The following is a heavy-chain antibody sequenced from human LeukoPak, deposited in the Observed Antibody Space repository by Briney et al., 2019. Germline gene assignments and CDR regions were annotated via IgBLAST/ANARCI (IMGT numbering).Heavy chain of an antibody. V-gene: IGHV3-23*01. Sequence: GGSLRLSCAASGFTFSSYSMNWVRQAPGKGLEWVSSISDSGVNTYYADSVKGRSTISRDNSKNTLYLQMNSLRAEDTAVYYCAKSFFPGGSSFTFDIWGQGTLVTVSS. CDR1: GFTFSSYS. J-gene: IGHJ3*02. CDR2: ISDSGVNT. CDR3: AKSFFPGGSSFTFDI. D-gene: IGHD3-10*01.